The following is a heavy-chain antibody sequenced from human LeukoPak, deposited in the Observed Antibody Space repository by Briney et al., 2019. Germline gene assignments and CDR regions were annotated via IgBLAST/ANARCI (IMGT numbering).Heavy chain of an antibody. J-gene: IGHJ4*02. CDR2: ISSSSSTI. CDR1: GLTFSNYA. D-gene: IGHD6-13*01. Sequence: GGSLRLSCAASGLTFSNYAMSWVRQAPGKGLEWVSYISSSSSTIYYADSVKGRFTISRDNAKNSLFLQMNSLRAEDTAVYYRARVGSSSFDYWGQGTLVTVSS. CDR3: ARVGSSSFDY. V-gene: IGHV3-48*01.